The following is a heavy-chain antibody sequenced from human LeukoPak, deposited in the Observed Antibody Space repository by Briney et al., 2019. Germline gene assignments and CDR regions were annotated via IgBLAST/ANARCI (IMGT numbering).Heavy chain of an antibody. CDR3: ARGDSRWSTHFIFKS. D-gene: IGHD6-13*01. V-gene: IGHV4-59*01. CDR2: IYYTGTT. CDR1: GGSISSYY. Sequence: PSETLSLTCTVSGGSISSYYWSWLRQPPGKGLEWIGYIYYTGTTNYNPSLTSRVTISVDTSKNQFSLKLNSVTAADTAVYFCARGDSRWSTHFIFKSWGQGTLVTVSS. J-gene: IGHJ5*02.